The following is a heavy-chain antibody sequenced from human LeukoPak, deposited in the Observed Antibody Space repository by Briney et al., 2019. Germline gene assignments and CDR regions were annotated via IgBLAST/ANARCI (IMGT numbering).Heavy chain of an antibody. D-gene: IGHD4-17*01. CDR3: ARNDYAGSENFQH. Sequence: ASVKVSCKASGYTFTSYDIDWVRQATGQGLEWMGWMNPNSGNTGYAQKFQGRVTITRNTSISTAYMELSSLRSEDTAVYYCARNDYAGSENFQHWGQGTLATVSS. V-gene: IGHV1-8*03. CDR2: MNPNSGNT. CDR1: GYTFTSYD. J-gene: IGHJ1*01.